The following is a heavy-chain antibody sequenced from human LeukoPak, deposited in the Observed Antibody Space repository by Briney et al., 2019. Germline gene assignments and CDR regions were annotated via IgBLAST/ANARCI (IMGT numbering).Heavy chain of an antibody. CDR1: GFTLSSYW. CDR2: ISGSGGST. V-gene: IGHV3-23*01. J-gene: IGHJ6*01. CDR3: ARGHTMKMDV. Sequence: PGGSLRLSCAASGFTLSSYWMSWVRHAPGKGLEWVSAISGSGGSTYYADSVKGRFTISRDNSKKTLYLQMNSLRAEDTAVYYCARGHTMKMDVWGKGTTVTVSS. D-gene: IGHD3-22*01.